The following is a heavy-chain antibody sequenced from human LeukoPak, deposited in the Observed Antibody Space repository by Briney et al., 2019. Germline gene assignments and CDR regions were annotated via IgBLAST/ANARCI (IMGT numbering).Heavy chain of an antibody. V-gene: IGHV3-11*01. CDR1: GFTFSDYY. CDR2: ISASGDVI. CDR3: VGSGNSAH. Sequence: GGSLRLSCAASGFTFSDYYMSWIRQAPGKGLEWVSSISASGDVIFLVDSVKGRFIASRDNSQNTLSLQMNSLRVEDTDIYYCVGSGNSAHWGQGTLVTVS. J-gene: IGHJ4*02. D-gene: IGHD1-7*01.